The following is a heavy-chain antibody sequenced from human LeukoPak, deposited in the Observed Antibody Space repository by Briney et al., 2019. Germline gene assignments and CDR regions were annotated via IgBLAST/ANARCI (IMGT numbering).Heavy chain of an antibody. Sequence: PGGSLRLSCAASGFTFSSYSMNWVRQAPGKGLEWVSSISSSSSYIYYADSVKGRFTISRDNAKNSLYLQMNSLRAEDTAVYYCARDGTQNYSSGWVYMDVWGEGTTVTISS. J-gene: IGHJ6*03. D-gene: IGHD6-25*01. V-gene: IGHV3-21*01. CDR1: GFTFSSYS. CDR3: ARDGTQNYSSGWVYMDV. CDR2: ISSSSSYI.